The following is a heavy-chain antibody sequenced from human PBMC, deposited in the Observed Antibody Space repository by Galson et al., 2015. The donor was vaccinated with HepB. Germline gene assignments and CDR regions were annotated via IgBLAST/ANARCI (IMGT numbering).Heavy chain of an antibody. D-gene: IGHD3-10*01. CDR2: ISSSSSYI. CDR1: GFTFSSYS. J-gene: IGHJ4*02. Sequence: SLRLSCAASGFTFSSYSMNWVRQAPGKGLEWVSSISSSSSYIYYADSVKGRFTISRDNAKNSLYLQTNSLRAEDTAVYYCASSHYYYGSGSPYYFDYWGQGTLVTVSS. V-gene: IGHV3-21*01. CDR3: ASSHYYYGSGSPYYFDY.